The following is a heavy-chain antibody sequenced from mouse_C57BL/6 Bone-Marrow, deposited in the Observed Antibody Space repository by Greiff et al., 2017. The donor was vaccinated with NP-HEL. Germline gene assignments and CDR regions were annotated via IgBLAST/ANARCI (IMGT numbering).Heavy chain of an antibody. CDR2: ISNGGGST. J-gene: IGHJ1*03. CDR3: ARPNYYGSSFWYFDV. CDR1: GFTFSDYY. Sequence: DVQLVESGGGLVQPGGSLKLSCAASGFTFSDYYMYWVRQTPEKRLEWVAYISNGGGSTYYPDTVKGRFTISRDNAKNTLYLQMSRLKSEDTAMYYCARPNYYGSSFWYFDVWGTGTTVTVSS. V-gene: IGHV5-12*01. D-gene: IGHD1-1*01.